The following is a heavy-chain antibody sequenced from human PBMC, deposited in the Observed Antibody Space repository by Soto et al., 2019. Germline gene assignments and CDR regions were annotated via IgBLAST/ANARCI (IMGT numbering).Heavy chain of an antibody. CDR1: GFIFSTYA. V-gene: IGHV3-30-3*01. D-gene: IGHD3-9*01. J-gene: IGHJ6*02. CDR3: ARPGSGYDVLTGRYFYYYHTVDV. Sequence: GESLKISCAASGFIFSTYAMHWVRQPPGKGLEWVAVISYDGNTKDYADSVKGRFTISRDNSKNTVYLQMSSLRTEDTAVYYCARPGSGYDVLTGRYFYYYHTVDVWGQGTTVTVSS. CDR2: ISYDGNTK.